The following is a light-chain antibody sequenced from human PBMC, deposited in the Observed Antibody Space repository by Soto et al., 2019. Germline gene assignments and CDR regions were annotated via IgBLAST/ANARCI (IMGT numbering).Light chain of an antibody. CDR1: QSISSY. J-gene: IGKJ2*01. V-gene: IGKV1-39*01. CDR3: QPSYSTPYT. CDR2: AAS. Sequence: DIQMTQSPSSLSASVEDRVTITCRASQSISSYLNGYQQKPGKAPKLLIYAASGLQSGVPSRFSSSESGTDFTLTISILQPEDFEIYYSQPSYSTPYTFGHATKLESK.